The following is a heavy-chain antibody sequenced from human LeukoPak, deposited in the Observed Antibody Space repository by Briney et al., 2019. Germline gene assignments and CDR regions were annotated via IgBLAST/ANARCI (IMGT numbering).Heavy chain of an antibody. Sequence: ASVKVSCKASAYTFTDYFMYWVRQAPGQGLEWMGWINPNSGGTDYARDFQGRVTMTRDMPINTAYMELSGLRSDDTAIYYCATLGDISGYYLRDYWGQGTLVTVSS. D-gene: IGHD3-22*01. CDR3: ATLGDISGYYLRDY. CDR2: INPNSGGT. J-gene: IGHJ4*02. V-gene: IGHV1-2*02. CDR1: AYTFTDYF.